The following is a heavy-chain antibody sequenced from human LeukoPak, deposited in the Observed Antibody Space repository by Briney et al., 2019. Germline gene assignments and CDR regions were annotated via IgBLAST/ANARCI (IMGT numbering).Heavy chain of an antibody. J-gene: IGHJ4*02. CDR3: ARGGWQWLA. CDR2: TYYRSKSYN. CDR1: GDSVSSNSAA. Sequence: SQTLSLTCALSGDSVSSNSAAWNWSRQSPSRGLEWPGRTYYRSKSYNDYAVSVKSRITINPDTSKNQFSLQLNSVTPEDTAVYYCARGGWQWLAGGQGTLVTVSS. D-gene: IGHD6-19*01. V-gene: IGHV6-1*01.